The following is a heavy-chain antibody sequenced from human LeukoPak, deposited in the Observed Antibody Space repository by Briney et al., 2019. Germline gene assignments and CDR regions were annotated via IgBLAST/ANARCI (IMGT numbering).Heavy chain of an antibody. CDR3: ASPSSSSWYLVYDY. V-gene: IGHV4-30-4*01. CDR2: IYYSGST. D-gene: IGHD6-13*01. J-gene: IGHJ4*02. Sequence: PSETLSLTCTVFGGSISSGDYYWTWIRQPPGKGLEWIGYIYYSGSTYYNPSLKSRVTISVDTSKNQFSLKLSSVTAADTAVYYCASPSSSSWYLVYDYWGRGTLVTVSS. CDR1: GGSISSGDYY.